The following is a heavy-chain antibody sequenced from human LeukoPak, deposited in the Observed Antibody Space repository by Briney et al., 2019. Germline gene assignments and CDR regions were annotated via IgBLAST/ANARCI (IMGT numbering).Heavy chain of an antibody. CDR1: GFTLNGYW. D-gene: IGHD3-10*01. Sequence: GGSLRLSCAAPGFTLNGYWMHWVRQAPGKGLVWVSRINSDGSTTSYADSVKGRFTISRDNSKNTLYLQMNSLRAEDTAVYFCARVATGSCDWFDPWGQGTLVTVSS. CDR2: INSDGSTT. V-gene: IGHV3-74*01. CDR3: ARVATGSCDWFDP. J-gene: IGHJ5*02.